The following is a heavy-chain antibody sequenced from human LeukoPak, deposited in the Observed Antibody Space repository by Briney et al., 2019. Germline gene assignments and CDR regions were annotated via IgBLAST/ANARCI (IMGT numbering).Heavy chain of an antibody. CDR2: MNPNGGNA. Sequence: ASVKVSCKASGYTFTSYDINWVRQATGQGLEWLGWMNPNGGNAGYAQKFQGRVTMTRNTSISTAYMELSSLRFEDTAVYYCARGLLWFGESGSMDVWGKGTTVTISS. CDR3: ARGLLWFGESGSMDV. V-gene: IGHV1-8*01. D-gene: IGHD3-10*01. CDR1: GYTFTSYD. J-gene: IGHJ6*04.